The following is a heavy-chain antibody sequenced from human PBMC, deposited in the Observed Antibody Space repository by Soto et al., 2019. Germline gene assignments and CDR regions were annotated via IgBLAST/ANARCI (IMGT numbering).Heavy chain of an antibody. CDR3: TTDSGFTMTLVRFAY. J-gene: IGHJ4*01. D-gene: IGHD3-22*01. V-gene: IGHV3-15*07. CDR1: GFTFTRAW. Sequence: EVQLVESGGGLVEPGGSLRLSCAASGFTFTRAWINWVRQAPGKGLEWVGRIKSKIDGGTTDFAAPVKGRFAISRDDSRDMVYLQMDNLKTEDTAVYYCTTDSGFTMTLVRFAYWGLGTLVPVSS. CDR2: IKSKIDGGTT.